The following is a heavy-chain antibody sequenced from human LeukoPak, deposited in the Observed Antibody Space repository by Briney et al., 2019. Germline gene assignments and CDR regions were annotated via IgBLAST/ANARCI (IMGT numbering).Heavy chain of an antibody. CDR1: GYTFTGYH. D-gene: IGHD3-22*01. Sequence: ASVKVSCKASGYTFTGYHMHWVRQAPGQGLEWMGIINPSGGSTSYAQKFQGRVTMTRDTSTSTVYMELSSLRSEDTAVYYCARAGGGDDSSGYYSDWGQGTLVTVSS. CDR2: INPSGGST. CDR3: ARAGGGDDSSGYYSD. J-gene: IGHJ4*02. V-gene: IGHV1-46*01.